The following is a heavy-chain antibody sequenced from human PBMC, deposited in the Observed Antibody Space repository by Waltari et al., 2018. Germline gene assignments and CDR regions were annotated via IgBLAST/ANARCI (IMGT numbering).Heavy chain of an antibody. Sequence: QVQLQESGTRLVKPSETLSLICSVSGGSISSYYWSWLRQPPGKGLDWIGYIYYTGSTNFNPSLKSRVTMSVDTSKNQFSLKLSSVTAADTAFYYCARGGGGDWEWFDPWGQGTLVTVSS. CDR2: IYYTGST. CDR1: GGSISSYY. V-gene: IGHV4-59*01. J-gene: IGHJ5*02. D-gene: IGHD2-21*02. CDR3: ARGGGGDWEWFDP.